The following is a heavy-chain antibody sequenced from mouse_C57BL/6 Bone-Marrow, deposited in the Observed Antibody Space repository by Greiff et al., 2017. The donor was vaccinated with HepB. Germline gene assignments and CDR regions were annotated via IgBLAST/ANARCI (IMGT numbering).Heavy chain of an antibody. V-gene: IGHV5-12*01. CDR2: ISNGGGST. D-gene: IGHD2-3*01. CDR1: GFTFSDYY. Sequence: EVQLVESGGGLVQPGGSLKLSCAASGFTFSDYYMYWVRQTPEKRLEWVAYISNGGGSTYYPDTVKGRFTISRDNAKNTLYLQMSRLKSEDTAMYYCARHDGYYWFAYWGQGTLVTVSA. CDR3: ARHDGYYWFAY. J-gene: IGHJ3*01.